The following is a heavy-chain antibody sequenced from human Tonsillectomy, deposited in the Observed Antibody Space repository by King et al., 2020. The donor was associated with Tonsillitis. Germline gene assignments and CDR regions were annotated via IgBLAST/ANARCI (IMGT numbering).Heavy chain of an antibody. J-gene: IGHJ6*02. Sequence: VQLVESGGGVVQPGRSLRLSCAASGFTFSSYAMHWVRQAPGKGLEWVAVISYDGSNKYYADSVKGRFTISRDNSKNTLYLQMNSLRAEDTAVYYCAGDGGSSGSRSYGDGMYVWGQGTTVTVSS. CDR3: AGDGGSSGSRSYGDGMYV. V-gene: IGHV3-30-3*01. CDR2: ISYDGSNK. CDR1: GFTFSSYA. D-gene: IGHD3-10*01.